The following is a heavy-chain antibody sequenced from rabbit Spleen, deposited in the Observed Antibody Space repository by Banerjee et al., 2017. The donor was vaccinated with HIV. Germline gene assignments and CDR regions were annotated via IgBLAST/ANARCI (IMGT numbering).Heavy chain of an antibody. CDR3: ARDGAGGSYFAL. D-gene: IGHD8-1*01. V-gene: IGHV1S7*01. J-gene: IGHJ4*01. CDR2: IDPVFGIT. CDR1: GFSLSSSY. Sequence: QELVESAGGLVNPGGSLTLTCTASGFSLSSSYMNWVRQAPGKGLEWIGYIDPVFGITYYANWVNGRFSISRENAQNTVFLQMTSLTAADTATYFCARDGAGGSYFALWGPGTLVPS.